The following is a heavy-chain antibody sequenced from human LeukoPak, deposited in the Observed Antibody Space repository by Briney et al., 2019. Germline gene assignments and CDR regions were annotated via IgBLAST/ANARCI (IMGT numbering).Heavy chain of an antibody. J-gene: IGHJ4*02. Sequence: PGGSLRLSCAASGFTFSSYAMSWVRQAPGKGLEWVSAISGSGGSTYYADSVKGRFTISRDNSKTTLYLQMNSLRAEGTAVYYCAKDRIAAAGTGYYFDYWGQGTLVTVSS. V-gene: IGHV3-23*01. D-gene: IGHD6-13*01. CDR2: ISGSGGST. CDR3: AKDRIAAAGTGYYFDY. CDR1: GFTFSSYA.